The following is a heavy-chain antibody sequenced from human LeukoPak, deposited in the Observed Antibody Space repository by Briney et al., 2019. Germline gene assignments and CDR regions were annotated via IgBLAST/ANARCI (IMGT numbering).Heavy chain of an antibody. J-gene: IGHJ4*02. CDR1: GGTFSSYA. CDR2: IIPIFGTA. CDR3: ARSLAVAGNWAFDY. Sequence: SVKVSCKASGGTFSSYAISWVRQAPGQGLEWMGRIIPIFGTANYAQKFQGRVTITTDESTSTAYMELSSLRSEDTAVYYCARSLAVAGNWAFDYWGQGTLVTVSS. V-gene: IGHV1-69*05. D-gene: IGHD6-19*01.